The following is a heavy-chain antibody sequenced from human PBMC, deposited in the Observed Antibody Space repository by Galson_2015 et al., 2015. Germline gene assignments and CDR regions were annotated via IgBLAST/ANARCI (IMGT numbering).Heavy chain of an antibody. D-gene: IGHD3-3*01. V-gene: IGHV1-58*01. J-gene: IGHJ3*02. Sequence: SVKASCKASGFTFTSSAVQWVRQARGQRLEWIGWIVVGSGNTNYAQKFQERVTITRDMSTSTAYMELSSLRSEDTAVYYCAAAVTYYDFWSGYPTQRTDAFDIWGQGTMVTVSS. CDR3: AAAVTYYDFWSGYPTQRTDAFDI. CDR1: GFTFTSSA. CDR2: IVVGSGNT.